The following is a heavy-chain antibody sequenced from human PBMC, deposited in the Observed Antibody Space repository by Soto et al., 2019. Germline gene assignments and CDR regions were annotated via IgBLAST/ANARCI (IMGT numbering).Heavy chain of an antibody. CDR2: VIPLHEIS. V-gene: IGHV1-69*02. D-gene: IGHD5-12*01. CDR3: VRISPIGSTLSVNDALDY. J-gene: IGHJ4*02. Sequence: PGKVCCEASCDPFKDAIITWVRPAPGKVLEWMGRVIPLHEISIYGQKFQGRVTLSADKSTSRAYMEMNSLRSEDTAVFYCVRISPIGSTLSVNDALDYWGQRTLVTDSA. CDR1: CDPFKDAI.